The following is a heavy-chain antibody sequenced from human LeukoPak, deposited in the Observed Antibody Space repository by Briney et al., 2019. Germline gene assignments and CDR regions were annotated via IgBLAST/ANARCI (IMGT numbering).Heavy chain of an antibody. V-gene: IGHV4-61*08. CDR1: GGSISSGGYY. Sequence: SETLSLTCTVSGGSISSGGYYWSWIRQPPGKGLEWIGYIYYSGSTNYNPSLKSRVTISVDTSKNQFSLKLSSVTAADTAVYYCARRVYYYGMDVWGQGTTVTVS. CDR3: ARRVYYYGMDV. J-gene: IGHJ6*02. CDR2: IYYSGST.